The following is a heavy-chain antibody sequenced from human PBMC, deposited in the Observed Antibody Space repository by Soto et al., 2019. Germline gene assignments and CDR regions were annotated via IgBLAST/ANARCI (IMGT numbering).Heavy chain of an antibody. CDR3: AKGGAYYYDSSGYYGFDY. J-gene: IGHJ4*02. D-gene: IGHD3-22*01. CDR1: GFTFDDYA. CDR2: ISWNSGSI. V-gene: IGHV3-9*01. Sequence: SLRLSCAASGFTFDDYAMHWVRQAPGKGLEWVSGISWNSGSIGYADSVKGRFTISRDNAKNSLYLQMNSLRAEDTALYYCAKGGAYYYDSSGYYGFDYWGQGTLVTVS.